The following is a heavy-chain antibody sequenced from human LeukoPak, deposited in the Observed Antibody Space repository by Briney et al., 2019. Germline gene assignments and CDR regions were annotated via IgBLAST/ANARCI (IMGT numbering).Heavy chain of an antibody. CDR2: IYTSRST. Sequence: SETLSLTCTVSGGSISSHYWGWIRQPAGKGLELHGRIYTSRSTNYNPSLKSRVSMSVDTSKNQFSLKLSSVTAADTAVYYCASDSGWYTPFDYWGQGTLVTVSS. D-gene: IGHD6-19*01. CDR3: ASDSGWYTPFDY. CDR1: GGSISSHY. J-gene: IGHJ4*02. V-gene: IGHV4-4*07.